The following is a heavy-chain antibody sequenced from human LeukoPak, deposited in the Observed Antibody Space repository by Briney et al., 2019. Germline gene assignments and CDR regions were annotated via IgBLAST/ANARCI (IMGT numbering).Heavy chain of an antibody. CDR2: INPNSGGT. J-gene: IGHJ3*02. Sequence: GASVKVSCKASGYTFTGYYMHWVRQAPGQGLEWMGWINPNSGGTNYAQKFQGRVTMTRDTSISTAYMELSRLRSDDTAVYYCARGRGGDPLRQAFDIWGQGTMVTVSS. CDR3: ARGRGGDPLRQAFDI. D-gene: IGHD2-21*02. CDR1: GYTFTGYY. V-gene: IGHV1-2*02.